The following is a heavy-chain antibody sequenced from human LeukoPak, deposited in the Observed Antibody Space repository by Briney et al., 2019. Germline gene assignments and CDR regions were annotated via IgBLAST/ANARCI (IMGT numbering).Heavy chain of an antibody. CDR2: ISSSSSYI. V-gene: IGHV3-21*04. Sequence: GGSLRLSCAASGFTFSSYSMNWVRQAPGKGLEWVSSISSSSSYIYYADSMKGRFTISRDNSKNTLYLQMNSLRAEDTAVYYCAKGPPGSITMVRGLYYYYYYYMDVWGKGTTVTISS. CDR3: AKGPPGSITMVRGLYYYYYYYMDV. CDR1: GFTFSSYS. J-gene: IGHJ6*03. D-gene: IGHD3-10*01.